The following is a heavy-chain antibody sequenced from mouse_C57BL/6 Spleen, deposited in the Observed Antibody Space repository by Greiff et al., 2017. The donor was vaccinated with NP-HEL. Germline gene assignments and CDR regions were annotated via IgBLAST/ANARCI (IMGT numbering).Heavy chain of an antibody. Sequence: VQLQQSGPELVKPGASVKISCKASGYTFTDYYMNWVKQSHGKSLEWIGDINPNNGGTSYNQKFKGKATLTVDKSSSTAYMELRSLTSEDSAVYYCARGAGYDYDGFDYWGQGTTLTVSS. CDR2: INPNNGGT. V-gene: IGHV1-26*01. D-gene: IGHD2-4*01. J-gene: IGHJ2*01. CDR1: GYTFTDYY. CDR3: ARGAGYDYDGFDY.